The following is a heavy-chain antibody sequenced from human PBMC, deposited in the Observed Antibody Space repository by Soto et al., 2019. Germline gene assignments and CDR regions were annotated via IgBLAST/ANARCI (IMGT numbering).Heavy chain of an antibody. V-gene: IGHV3-7*02. CDR1: GFSFSRFW. CDR3: ARAFSQSGEFLLDAFDV. Sequence: EGQLVESVGGLVQPGGSLRLSCAASGFSFSRFWMTWVRQAPGKGLEWVANMNQDGIKIHYGDSVEGRLPLSRDKAKNSLYLQMNSLSPEDTAMYSCARAFSQSGEFLLDAFDVWGQGTVVTVSS. J-gene: IGHJ3*01. CDR2: MNQDGIKI. D-gene: IGHD2-21*01.